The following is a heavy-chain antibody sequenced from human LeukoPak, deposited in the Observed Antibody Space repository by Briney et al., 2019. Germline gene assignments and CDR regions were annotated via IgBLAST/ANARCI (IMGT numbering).Heavy chain of an antibody. D-gene: IGHD5-18*01. Sequence: SETLSLTCTVSNGSISTGAYHWSWIRQHPGKGLEWIGYIYHIGSTSYNPSLRSRVTISVDTSKNQFSLKLTPVTAADTAVYYCARGGGSGYSYGWGQGTLVTVSS. J-gene: IGHJ4*02. CDR3: ARGGGSGYSYG. CDR1: NGSISTGAYH. CDR2: IYHIGST. V-gene: IGHV4-31*03.